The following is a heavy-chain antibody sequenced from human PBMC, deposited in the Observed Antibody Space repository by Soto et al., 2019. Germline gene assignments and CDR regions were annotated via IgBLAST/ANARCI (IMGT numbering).Heavy chain of an antibody. V-gene: IGHV3-7*01. D-gene: IGHD2-8*01. CDR3: ARDNAAFDI. CDR2: IKQDGSER. CDR1: GFTSSSYW. J-gene: IGHJ3*02. Sequence: GGSLRLSCAAAGFTSSSYWMSWVSKAPGKGPEWVANIKQDGSERYYVDSVKGRFTISRDNAKNSLYLQMNSLRAEDTAVYYCARDNAAFDIWGQGTMVTVSS.